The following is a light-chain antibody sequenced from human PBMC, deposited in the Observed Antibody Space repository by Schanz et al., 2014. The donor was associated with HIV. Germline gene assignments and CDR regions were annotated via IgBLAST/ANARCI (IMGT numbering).Light chain of an antibody. J-gene: IGLJ3*02. CDR3: QSHDSRLSAWV. Sequence: QSVLTQPPSASGTPGQRVTISCSGSSSNIGSNNVNWYQQLPGTAPKLLMYRNNQRPSGVPDRFSGSKSGTSASLAISGLQSEDEADYYCQSHDSRLSAWVFGGGTKLTVL. CDR2: RNN. CDR1: SSNIGSNN. V-gene: IGLV1-44*01.